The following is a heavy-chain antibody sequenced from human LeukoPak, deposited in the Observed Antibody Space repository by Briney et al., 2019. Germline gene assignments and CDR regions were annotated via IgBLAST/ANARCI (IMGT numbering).Heavy chain of an antibody. D-gene: IGHD3-9*01. CDR1: GYTFTSYY. J-gene: IGHJ4*02. CDR2: INPSGGST. CDR3: ARAYYDILTEEPIDY. Sequence: ASVKVSCKASGYTFTSYYMHWVRQAPGQGLEWMGIINPSGGSTSYAQKFQGRVTMTRDTSTSTVYMELSSLRSEDTAVYYCARAYYDILTEEPIDYWGQGTLATASS. V-gene: IGHV1-46*01.